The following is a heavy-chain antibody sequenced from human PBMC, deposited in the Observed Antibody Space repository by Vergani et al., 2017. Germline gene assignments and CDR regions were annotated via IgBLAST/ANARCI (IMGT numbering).Heavy chain of an antibody. D-gene: IGHD6-6*01. Sequence: QVQLVESGGGVVQPGRSLRLSCAASGFTFSSYAMHWVRQAPGKGLEWVAVISYDGSNKYYADSVKGRFTISRDNSKNTLYLQMNSLRAEDTAVYYCAREDPIAARLGPFDYWGQGTLVTVSS. V-gene: IGHV3-30-3*01. CDR1: GFTFSSYA. CDR2: ISYDGSNK. CDR3: AREDPIAARLGPFDY. J-gene: IGHJ4*02.